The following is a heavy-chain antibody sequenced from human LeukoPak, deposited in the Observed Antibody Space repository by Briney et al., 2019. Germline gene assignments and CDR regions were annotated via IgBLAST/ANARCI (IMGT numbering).Heavy chain of an antibody. D-gene: IGHD6-25*01. J-gene: IGHJ5*02. V-gene: IGHV4-34*01. CDR2: INHSGST. CDR1: GGSFSGYY. CDR3: ARAPIAAWVNWFDP. Sequence: PSETLSLTCGVDGGSFSGYYWNWIRQPPGKGLEWIGEINHSGSTNYNPSLKSRVTISVDTSKNQFSLKLSSVTAADTAVYYCARAPIAAWVNWFDPWGQGTLVTVSS.